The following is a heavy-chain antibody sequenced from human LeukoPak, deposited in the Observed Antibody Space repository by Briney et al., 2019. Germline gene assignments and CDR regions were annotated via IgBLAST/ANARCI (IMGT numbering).Heavy chain of an antibody. CDR3: ARGLVPVGYCSGGSCYVGGY. CDR2: ISAYNGNT. V-gene: IGHV1-18*01. Sequence: ASVKVSCKASGYTFTSYGISWVRQAPRQGLEWMGWISAYNGNTNYAQKLQGRVTMTTDTSTSTAYMELRSLRSDDTAVYYCARGLVPVGYCSGGSCYVGGYWGQGTLVTVSS. CDR1: GYTFTSYG. D-gene: IGHD2-15*01. J-gene: IGHJ4*02.